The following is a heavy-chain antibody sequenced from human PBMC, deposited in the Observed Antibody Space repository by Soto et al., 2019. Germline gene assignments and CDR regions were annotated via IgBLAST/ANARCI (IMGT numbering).Heavy chain of an antibody. CDR3: ARIGGSSGWYSDD. V-gene: IGHV4-38-2*01. J-gene: IGHJ4*02. CDR2: IYHSGST. CDR1: GYSISSGYY. Sequence: SETLSLTCAVSGYSISSGYYWGLIRHPPGKGLEWIGSIYHSGSTYYNPSLKSRVTISVDTSKNQFSLKLSSVTAADTAVYYCARIGGSSGWYSDDWGQGTLVTVSS. D-gene: IGHD6-19*01.